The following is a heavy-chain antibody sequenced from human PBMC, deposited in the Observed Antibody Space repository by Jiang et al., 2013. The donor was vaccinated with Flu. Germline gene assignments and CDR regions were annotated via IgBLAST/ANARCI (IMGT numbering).Heavy chain of an antibody. J-gene: IGHJ4*02. Sequence: GSGLVKPSETLSLTCTVSGGSISSSSYYWGWIRQSPGKGLEWIGSIFYTGHTFYNPSVKSRVSLSVDTSKNQFSLRLNSLIAADAAVYYCVRDRVRGGYEWGRGYFDTWGQGTLVTV. CDR1: GGSISSSSYY. V-gene: IGHV4-39*07. D-gene: IGHD5-12*01. CDR3: VRDRVRGGYEWGRGYFDT. CDR2: IFYTGHT.